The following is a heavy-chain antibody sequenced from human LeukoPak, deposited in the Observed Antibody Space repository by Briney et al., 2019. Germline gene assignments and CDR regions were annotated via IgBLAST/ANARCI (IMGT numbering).Heavy chain of an antibody. D-gene: IGHD3-10*01. CDR2: ISSSSSYI. CDR1: GFTFSNYS. J-gene: IGHJ4*02. V-gene: IGHV3-21*01. Sequence: PGGSLRLSCAASGFTFSNYSMNWVRQAPGKGLEWVSSISSSSSYIYYADSVKGRFTISRDNAKNSLYLQMNSLRAEDTAVYYCARDLEGSGSYSYWGQGTLVTVSS. CDR3: ARDLEGSGSYSY.